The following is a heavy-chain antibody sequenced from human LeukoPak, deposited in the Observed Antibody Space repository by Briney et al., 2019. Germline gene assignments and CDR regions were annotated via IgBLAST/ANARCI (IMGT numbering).Heavy chain of an antibody. CDR1: GFTFSSYW. V-gene: IGHV3-7*01. CDR3: ARDRGGSSWYPGSY. D-gene: IGHD6-13*01. CDR2: IKQDGSEK. J-gene: IGHJ4*02. Sequence: GGSLRLSCAASGFTFSSYWMSWVRQAPGKGLEWVANIKQDGSEKYYVDSVKGRFTISRDNAKNSLYLQMNSLRAEDTAVYYCARDRGGSSWYPGSYWGQGTLVTVSS.